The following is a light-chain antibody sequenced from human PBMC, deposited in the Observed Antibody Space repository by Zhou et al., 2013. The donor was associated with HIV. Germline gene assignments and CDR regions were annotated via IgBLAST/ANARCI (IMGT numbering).Light chain of an antibody. V-gene: IGKV3-11*01. CDR2: EAS. J-gene: IGKJ4*01. CDR1: QSVSSY. Sequence: EIVLTQSPATLSLSPGESATLSCRASQSVSSYLAWYQKKPGQAPRLLIYEASNRATGIPTRFSGSGSGTDFTLTISSLEPEDFAVYYCQQRSAWPLTFGGGTKVRSN. CDR3: QQRSAWPLT.